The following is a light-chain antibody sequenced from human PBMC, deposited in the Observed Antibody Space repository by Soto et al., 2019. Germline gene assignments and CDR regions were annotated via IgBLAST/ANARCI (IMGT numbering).Light chain of an antibody. CDR2: GAS. CDR3: QQDYTLPWT. Sequence: IVMTQSAVTLSVSPGERATLSCRASQSVSSNLAWYQQKPGQAPRLLIYGASSRATGLPDRFSGGGSGTAFTLTISTLQPEDFAIYYCQQDYTLPWTFGQGTMVDIK. J-gene: IGKJ1*01. V-gene: IGKV3D-15*02. CDR1: QSVSSN.